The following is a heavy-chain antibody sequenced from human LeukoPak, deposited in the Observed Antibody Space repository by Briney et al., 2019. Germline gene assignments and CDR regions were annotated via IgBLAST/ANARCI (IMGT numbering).Heavy chain of an antibody. CDR3: AREPGRRDAFDI. V-gene: IGHV3-21*01. CDR1: GFTFSSYI. CDR2: ISSSNTYI. J-gene: IGHJ3*02. Sequence: PGGSLRLSCAASGFTFSSYIMNWVRQAPGKGLEGVSSISSSNTYIYYADSVKGRFTISRDNAKNSLSLQMNSLRAVDTAVYYCAREPGRRDAFDIWGHGTLVTVSS.